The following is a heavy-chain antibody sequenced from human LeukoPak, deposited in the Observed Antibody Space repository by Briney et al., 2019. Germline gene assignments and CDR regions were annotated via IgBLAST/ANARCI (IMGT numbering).Heavy chain of an antibody. D-gene: IGHD3-9*01. J-gene: IGHJ3*02. V-gene: IGHV4-34*01. Sequence: SETLSLTCAVYGGSFSGYYWSWIRQPPGKGLEWIGEINHSGSTNYNTSLKSRVTISVDTSKNQFSLKLSSVTAADTAVYYCARGRYYDILTGYYGAFDIWGQGTMVTVSS. CDR1: GGSFSGYY. CDR2: INHSGST. CDR3: ARGRYYDILTGYYGAFDI.